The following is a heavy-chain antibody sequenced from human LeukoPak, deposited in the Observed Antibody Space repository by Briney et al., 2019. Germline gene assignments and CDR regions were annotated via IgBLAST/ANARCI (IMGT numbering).Heavy chain of an antibody. Sequence: ASVTVSCTASGGTFSSYAISWVRQAPGQGLEWMGGIIPIFGTANYAQKFQGRVTITADESTSTAYMELSSLRSEDTAVYYCASVTGHSSVVVWGQGTLVTVSS. CDR2: IIPIFGTA. CDR1: GGTFSSYA. V-gene: IGHV1-69*13. D-gene: IGHD5-18*01. J-gene: IGHJ4*02. CDR3: ASVTGHSSVVV.